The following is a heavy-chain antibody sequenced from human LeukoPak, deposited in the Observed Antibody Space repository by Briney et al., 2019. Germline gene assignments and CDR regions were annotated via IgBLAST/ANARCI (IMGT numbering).Heavy chain of an antibody. CDR2: ISGSGGST. V-gene: IGHV3-23*01. J-gene: IGHJ4*02. Sequence: GSLRLSCAASGFTFSSYAMSWVRQAPGKGLEWVSAISGSGGSTYHADSVKGRFTISRDNSKNTLYLQMNSLRAEDTAVYYCARSEGYSSGWYSYWGQGTLVTVSS. CDR1: GFTFSSYA. CDR3: ARSEGYSSGWYSY. D-gene: IGHD6-19*01.